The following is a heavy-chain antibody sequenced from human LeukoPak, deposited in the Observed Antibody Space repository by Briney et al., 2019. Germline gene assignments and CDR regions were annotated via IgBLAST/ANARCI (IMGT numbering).Heavy chain of an antibody. CDR1: GFTFSSYG. CDR3: ARAGDGFDI. CDR2: IWYDGSDK. J-gene: IGHJ3*02. Sequence: GRSLRLSCAASGFTFSSYGMHWVRQAPGKGLNWVAVIWYDGSDKYFADSVKGRFTISRDNSKNTLYLQMNSLRAEDTAVYYCARAGDGFDIWGQGTMVTVSS. V-gene: IGHV3-33*01.